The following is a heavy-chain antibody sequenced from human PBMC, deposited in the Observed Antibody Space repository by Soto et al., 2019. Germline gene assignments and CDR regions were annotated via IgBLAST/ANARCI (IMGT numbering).Heavy chain of an antibody. CDR2: ISNDGRSK. V-gene: IGHV3-30*18. D-gene: IGHD3-3*01. J-gene: IGHJ4*02. CDR1: GFTFRSHG. Sequence: VPLVESGGGVVQPGTSLRLSCAASGFTFRSHGMHWVRQVPGKGLEWVAAISNDGRSKYYADSVKGRFSISRDNSENTMYLQMNSLRVEDTAMYYCAKQYEFGGLEDYWGQGTLVTVSS. CDR3: AKQYEFGGLEDY.